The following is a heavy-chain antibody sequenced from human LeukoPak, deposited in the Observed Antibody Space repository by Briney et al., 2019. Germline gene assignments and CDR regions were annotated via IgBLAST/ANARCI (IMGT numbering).Heavy chain of an antibody. CDR2: FDPEDGET. V-gene: IGHV1-24*01. D-gene: IGHD3-22*01. CDR3: ATGSYYYDSSGFYFDY. CDR1: GYTLTELS. J-gene: IGHJ4*02. Sequence: ASVKVSCKVSGYTLTELSMHWVRQAPGKGLEWMGGFDPEDGETIYAQKLQGRVTMTEDTSTDTAYMELSSLRSEDTAVYYCATGSYYYDSSGFYFDYWGQGTLVTVSS.